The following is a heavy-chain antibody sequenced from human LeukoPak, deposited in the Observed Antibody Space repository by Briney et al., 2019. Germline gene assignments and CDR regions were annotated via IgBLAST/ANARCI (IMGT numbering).Heavy chain of an antibody. CDR2: TIPIFGTA. D-gene: IGHD1-26*01. CDR1: GGTFSSYA. J-gene: IGHJ3*02. V-gene: IGHV1-69*13. Sequence: SVKVSCKASGGTFSSYAISWVRQAPGQGLEWMGGTIPIFGTANYAQKFQGRVTITADESTSTAYMELSSLRSEDTAVYYCARQLEYSGSSDAFDIWGQGTMVTVSS. CDR3: ARQLEYSGSSDAFDI.